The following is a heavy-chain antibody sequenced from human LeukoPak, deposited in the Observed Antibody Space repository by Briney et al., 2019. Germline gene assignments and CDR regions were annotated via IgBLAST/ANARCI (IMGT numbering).Heavy chain of an antibody. Sequence: SETLSLTCSVSGASIRNFSWSWIRQPPGRGLEWIGETQYSGSANYNPSLETRVSISLDTSSNQLSLKLNSVTAADTAVYYCCRSHSDENYYYYYMDVWGKGTTVSVSS. D-gene: IGHD2-21*02. CDR1: GASIRNFS. V-gene: IGHV4-59*01. CDR2: TQYSGSA. J-gene: IGHJ6*03. CDR3: CRSHSDENYYYYYMDV.